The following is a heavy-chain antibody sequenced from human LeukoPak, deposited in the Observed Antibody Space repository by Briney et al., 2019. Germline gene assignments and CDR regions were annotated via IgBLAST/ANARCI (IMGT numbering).Heavy chain of an antibody. J-gene: IGHJ3*02. V-gene: IGHV4-59*01. CDR1: GGSISSNY. CDR2: IYYSGST. D-gene: IGHD3-16*01. CDR3: ARVWVNRVDI. Sequence: SETLSLTCTVSGGSISSNYWSWSRQPPGKGLEWIGYIYYSGSTNYNPSLKSRVTISVDTSKNQFSLKLSSVTAADTAVYYCARVWVNRVDIWGQGTMVTVSS.